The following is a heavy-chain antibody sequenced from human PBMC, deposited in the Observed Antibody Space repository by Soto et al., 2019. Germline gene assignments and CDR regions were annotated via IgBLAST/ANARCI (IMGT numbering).Heavy chain of an antibody. Sequence: ASVKVSCKASGYTFTGYYMHWVRQAPGQGLEWMGWINPNSGGTNYAQKFQGWVTMTRDTSISTAYMELSRLRSDDTAVYYCARDPHGDYRDPHYYCWHSYGMDVWGQGTTVTVSS. CDR3: ARDPHGDYRDPHYYCWHSYGMDV. V-gene: IGHV1-2*04. CDR1: GYTFTGYY. CDR2: INPNSGGT. D-gene: IGHD4-17*01. J-gene: IGHJ6*02.